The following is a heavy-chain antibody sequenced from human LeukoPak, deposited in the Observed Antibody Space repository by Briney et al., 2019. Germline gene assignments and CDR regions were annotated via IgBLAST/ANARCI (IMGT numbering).Heavy chain of an antibody. Sequence: SETLSLTCTVSGASVSSASYWTWIRQPPGKGVEWIAHIYNGVNTNYSPSLKSRVTISVDTSKNQFSLRLNSVTAADTTVYYCARSRAFNSGAFDPWGQGSLVTVSS. CDR3: ARSRAFNSGAFDP. V-gene: IGHV4-61*01. CDR1: GASVSSASY. D-gene: IGHD1-26*01. CDR2: IYNGVNT. J-gene: IGHJ5*02.